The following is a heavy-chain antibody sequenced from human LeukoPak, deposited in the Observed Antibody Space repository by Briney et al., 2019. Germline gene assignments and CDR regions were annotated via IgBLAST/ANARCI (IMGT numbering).Heavy chain of an antibody. D-gene: IGHD2-2*03. CDR1: GGSISSSSYY. V-gene: IGHV4-61*02. J-gene: IGHJ4*02. CDR3: ARGRWKTGMDSPYYFDY. CDR2: THTSGST. Sequence: PSETLSLTCTVSGGSISSSSYYWSWIRQPAGKGLEWIGRTHTSGSTNYNPSLKSRVTMSVDTSKNQFSLKLTSVTAADTAVYYCARGRWKTGMDSPYYFDYWGQGTLVTVSS.